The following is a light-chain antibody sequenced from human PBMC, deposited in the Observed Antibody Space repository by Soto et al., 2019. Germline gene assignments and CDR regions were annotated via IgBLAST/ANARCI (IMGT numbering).Light chain of an antibody. CDR3: QQYYSTPLT. V-gene: IGKV4-1*01. CDR1: QSVLYNSNNKNY. J-gene: IGKJ4*01. CDR2: WAS. Sequence: DIVMAQSPDSLAVSLGERATINCQSSQSVLYNSNNKNYLAWYQQKAGQPPKLLIYWASTRESGVPDRFSGSGSGTDFSLTISSLQAEDVAVYYCQQYYSTPLTFGGGTKVEIK.